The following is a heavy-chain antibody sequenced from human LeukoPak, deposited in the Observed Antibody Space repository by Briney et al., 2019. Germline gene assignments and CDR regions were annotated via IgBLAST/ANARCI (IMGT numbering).Heavy chain of an antibody. CDR3: ARYGGNLDAFDI. CDR2: IIPILGIA. J-gene: IGHJ3*02. V-gene: IGHV1-69*04. CDR1: GGTFSSYA. D-gene: IGHD2-15*01. Sequence: SVKVSCKASGGTFSSYAISWVRQAPGQGLGWMGGIIPILGIANYAQKFQGRVTITADKSTSTAYMELSSLRSEDTAVYYCARYGGNLDAFDIWGQGTMVTVSS.